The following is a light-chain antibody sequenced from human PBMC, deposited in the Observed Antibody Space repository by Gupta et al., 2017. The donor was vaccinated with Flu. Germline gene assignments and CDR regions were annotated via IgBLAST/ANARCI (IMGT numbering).Light chain of an antibody. Sequence: QTVVTQEPSLPVSPGGTVTLTCASSTGAVTSGYYPNWFQQKPGQAPRALIYGTTNKHSWTPARFSGSLLGDKAALTLSGVQPEDEAEYYCLLYYGGTWVFGGGTKLTVL. CDR3: LLYYGGTWV. V-gene: IGLV7-43*01. J-gene: IGLJ3*02. CDR1: TGAVTSGYY. CDR2: GTT.